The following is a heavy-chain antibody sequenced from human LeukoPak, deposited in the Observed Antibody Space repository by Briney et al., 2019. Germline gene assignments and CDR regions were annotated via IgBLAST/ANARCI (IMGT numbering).Heavy chain of an antibody. CDR1: GYTFTNYY. D-gene: IGHD3-22*01. V-gene: IGHV1-69*06. CDR3: ARTNYDSSGYYRYYYYYYMDV. CDR2: IIPIFGTA. J-gene: IGHJ6*03. Sequence: SVKVSCKASGYTFTNYYMHWVRQAPGQGLEWMGGIIPIFGTANYAQKFQGRVTITADKSTSTAYMELSSLRSEDTAVYYCARTNYDSSGYYRYYYYYYMDVWGKGTTVTVSS.